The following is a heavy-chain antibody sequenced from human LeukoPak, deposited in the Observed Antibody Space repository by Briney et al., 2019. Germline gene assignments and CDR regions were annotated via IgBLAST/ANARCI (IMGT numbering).Heavy chain of an antibody. CDR2: IYYSGST. CDR1: GGSISSSSYY. Sequence: PSETLSLTCTVSGGSISSSSYYWGWIRQPPGKGLEWIGSIYYSGSTYYNPSLKSRVTISVDTSKNQFSLKLSSVTAADTAVYYCARDYQGSVATIRYFDYWGQGTLVTVSS. CDR3: ARDYQGSVATIRYFDY. J-gene: IGHJ4*02. D-gene: IGHD5-12*01. V-gene: IGHV4-39*07.